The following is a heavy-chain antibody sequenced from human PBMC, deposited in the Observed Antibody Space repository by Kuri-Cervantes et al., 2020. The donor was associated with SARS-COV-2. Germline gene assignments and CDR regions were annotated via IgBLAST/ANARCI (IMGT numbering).Heavy chain of an antibody. V-gene: IGHV3-30-3*01. D-gene: IGHD1-26*01. J-gene: IGHJ4*02. CDR1: GFTFSSYA. Sequence: GESLKISCAASGFTFSSYAMHWVRQAPGKGLEWVAVISYDGSNKYYADSVKGRSTISRDNSKNTLYLQMNSLRAEDTAVYYCARDYRGWELFDYWGQGTLVTVSS. CDR3: ARDYRGWELFDY. CDR2: ISYDGSNK.